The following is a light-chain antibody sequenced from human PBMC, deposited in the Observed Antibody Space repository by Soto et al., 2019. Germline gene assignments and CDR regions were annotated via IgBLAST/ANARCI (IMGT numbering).Light chain of an antibody. CDR1: QSVSSSA. J-gene: IGKJ5*01. CDR2: GAS. CDR3: QQYHYWWT. Sequence: EIVLTQSPGTLSLSPGERATLSCRASQSVSSSALAWYQQKPGQAPRRLIYGASSRATGIPARFSGSGSGTEFTPTISSLQSEDFAVYYCQQYHYWWTFGQGTRLEIK. V-gene: IGKV3-20*01.